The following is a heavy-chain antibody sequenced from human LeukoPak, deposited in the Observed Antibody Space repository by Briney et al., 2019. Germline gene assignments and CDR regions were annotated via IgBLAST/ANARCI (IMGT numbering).Heavy chain of an antibody. CDR3: AVGSYYFDY. CDR1: GFTFSTYA. J-gene: IGHJ4*02. CDR2: ISGSSAST. Sequence: GGSLRLSCAASGFTFSTYAMNWVRQALGKGLEWVSGISGSSASTYYADSVKGRFTISRDNSKNTLYVQMNSLRAEDTAVYYCAVGSYYFDYWGQGTLVTVSS. D-gene: IGHD3-10*01. V-gene: IGHV3-23*01.